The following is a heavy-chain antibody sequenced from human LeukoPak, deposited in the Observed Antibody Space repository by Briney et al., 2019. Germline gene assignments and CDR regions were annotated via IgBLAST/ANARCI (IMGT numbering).Heavy chain of an antibody. CDR1: GLTFSSYA. V-gene: IGHV3-30*04. Sequence: GGSLRLSCAASGLTFSSYAMHWVRQAPGKGLEWVAVISYDGSNKYYADSVKGRFTISRDNSKNTLYLQMNSLRAEDTAEYYCASPPEWEPTYFDYWGQGTLVTVSS. CDR2: ISYDGSNK. J-gene: IGHJ4*02. D-gene: IGHD1-26*01. CDR3: ASPPEWEPTYFDY.